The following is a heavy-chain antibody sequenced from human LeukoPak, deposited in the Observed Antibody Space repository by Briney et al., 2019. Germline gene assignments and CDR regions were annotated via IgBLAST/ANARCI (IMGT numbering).Heavy chain of an antibody. CDR2: IYHSGST. D-gene: IGHD1-26*01. CDR1: GYSISSGYY. Sequence: SETLSLTCTVSGYSISSGYYWGSIRQPPGKGLEWIGSIYHSGSTYYNPSLKSRVTISVDTSKNQFSLKLSSVTAADTAVYYCATRIVGAALEYFDYWGQGTLVTVSS. V-gene: IGHV4-38-2*02. J-gene: IGHJ4*02. CDR3: ATRIVGAALEYFDY.